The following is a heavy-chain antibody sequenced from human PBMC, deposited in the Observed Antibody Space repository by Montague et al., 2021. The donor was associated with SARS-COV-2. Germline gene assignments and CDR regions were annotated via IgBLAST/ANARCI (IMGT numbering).Heavy chain of an antibody. CDR2: IKQDGSEK. Sequence: SLRLSCAASGFTFSSYWMSWVRQAPGKGLEWVANIKQDGSEKYYVDSVKGRFTISRDNAQTSLYLQMNSLRVEDTAVYYCAAVQSSSWLWGQGTLVTVSS. D-gene: IGHD6-13*01. CDR3: AAVQSSSWL. J-gene: IGHJ4*02. V-gene: IGHV3-7*01. CDR1: GFTFSSYW.